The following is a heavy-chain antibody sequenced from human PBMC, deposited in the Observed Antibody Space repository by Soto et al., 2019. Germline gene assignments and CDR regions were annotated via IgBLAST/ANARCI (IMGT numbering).Heavy chain of an antibody. CDR3: ARGDGVTSFGVAPNWFDP. Sequence: QLQLQESGSGLVKPSQTLSLTCAVSGGSISSGGYSWSWIRQPPGNGLEWIGYIYHSGNTYYNPSLETRVNIAVDRYETQVSVKLSSVTAADTAVYYCARGDGVTSFGVAPNWFDPWGQGTLVTVSS. J-gene: IGHJ5*02. D-gene: IGHD3-3*01. CDR2: IYHSGNT. CDR1: GGSISSGGYS. V-gene: IGHV4-30-2*01.